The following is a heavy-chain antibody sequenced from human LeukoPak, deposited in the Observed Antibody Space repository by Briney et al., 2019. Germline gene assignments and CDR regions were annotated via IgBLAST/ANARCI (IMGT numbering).Heavy chain of an antibody. CDR1: GYTFTSYD. D-gene: IGHD2-2*02. Sequence: GASVKVSCKSSGYTFTSYDISWVRQAPGQGLEWMGWISTYNGKTNYAQKIQGRVTMTTDTSTSTAYMELRSPTSDDTALYYCVRGGAAIGYDYWGQGTLVTVSS. CDR2: ISTYNGKT. CDR3: VRGGAAIGYDY. V-gene: IGHV1-18*01. J-gene: IGHJ4*02.